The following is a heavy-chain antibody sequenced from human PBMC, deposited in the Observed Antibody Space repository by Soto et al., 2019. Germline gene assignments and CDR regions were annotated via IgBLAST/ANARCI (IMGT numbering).Heavy chain of an antibody. J-gene: IGHJ5*02. CDR3: ARLTSMVRGVLDDGFDP. CDR1: GGTFSSYA. CDR2: IIPMYGPA. D-gene: IGHD3-10*01. V-gene: IGHV1-69*01. Sequence: QVPLVQSGAEVKKPGSSVTVSCKASGGTFSSYAIHWVRQAPGQGLEWMGGIIPMYGPAKYAQRLQGRITITADEFTTPVHMEVTSLTSQDPAVYYWARLTSMVRGVLDDGFDPWGPGMLLSGSS.